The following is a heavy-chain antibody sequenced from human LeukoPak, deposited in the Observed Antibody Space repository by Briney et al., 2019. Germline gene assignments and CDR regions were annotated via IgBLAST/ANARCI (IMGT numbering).Heavy chain of an antibody. CDR1: GFTFSSYA. J-gene: IGHJ3*02. D-gene: IGHD5-18*01. Sequence: PGGSLRLSCAVSGFTFSSYAMSWIRQAPGKGLEWVSYISSSGSTIYYADSVKGRFTISRDNAKNSLYLQMNSLRAEDTAVYYCARDRSDTAMQDAFDIWGQGTMVTVSS. V-gene: IGHV3-11*04. CDR3: ARDRSDTAMQDAFDI. CDR2: ISSSGSTI.